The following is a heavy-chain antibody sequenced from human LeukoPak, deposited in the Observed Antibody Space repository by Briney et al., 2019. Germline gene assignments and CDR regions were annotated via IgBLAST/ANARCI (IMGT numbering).Heavy chain of an antibody. J-gene: IGHJ4*02. D-gene: IGHD2-2*01. Sequence: PGGSLRLSCGASGFAFRNYWMSWVRQAPGKGLEWVANIQQDGSEKNYIDSVQGRFTISRDNAKTSLYLQMNSLRAEDTAVYYCAKAQGIVVVPAAMGFDYWGQGTLVTVSS. V-gene: IGHV3-7*03. CDR2: IQQDGSEK. CDR3: AKAQGIVVVPAAMGFDY. CDR1: GFAFRNYW.